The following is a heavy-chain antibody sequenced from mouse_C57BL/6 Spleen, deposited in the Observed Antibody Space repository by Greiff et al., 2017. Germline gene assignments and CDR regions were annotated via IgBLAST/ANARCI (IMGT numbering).Heavy chain of an antibody. D-gene: IGHD1-3*01. J-gene: IGHJ2*01. Sequence: EVHLVESGGGLVKPGGSLKLSCAASGFTFSSYAMSWVRQTPEKRLEWVATISDGGSYTYYPDNVKGRFTISRDNAKNNLYLQMSHLKSEDTAMYYCARETNSLFDYWGQGTTLTVSS. CDR2: ISDGGSYT. V-gene: IGHV5-4*01. CDR1: GFTFSSYA. CDR3: ARETNSLFDY.